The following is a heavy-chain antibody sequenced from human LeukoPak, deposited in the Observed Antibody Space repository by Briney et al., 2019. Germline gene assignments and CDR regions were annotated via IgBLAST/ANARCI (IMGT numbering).Heavy chain of an antibody. J-gene: IGHJ4*02. CDR3: ARDYDILTGYFRGGFDY. CDR1: GFTFSDYY. V-gene: IGHV3-11*05. D-gene: IGHD3-9*01. CDR2: ITSSSSDT. Sequence: GGSLRLSCAASGFTFSDYYMSWIRPAPGKGLELISYITSSSSDTNYADSVKGRFTISRDNAKKSLYLPMNRLRAEDTAVYYCARDYDILTGYFRGGFDYWGQGTLVTVSS.